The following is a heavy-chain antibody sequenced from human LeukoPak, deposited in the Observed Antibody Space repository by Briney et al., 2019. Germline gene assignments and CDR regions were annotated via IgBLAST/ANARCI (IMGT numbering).Heavy chain of an antibody. CDR3: ARRVSGWYSPLQSEALDI. CDR2: IYYSGST. V-gene: IGHV4-59*01. D-gene: IGHD6-19*01. J-gene: IGHJ3*02. CDR1: GGSISSYY. Sequence: SETLSLTCTVSGGSISSYYWSWIRQPPGKGLEWIGYIYYSGSTNYNPSLKSRVTISVDTSKNQFSLKLSSVTAADTAVYYCARRVSGWYSPLQSEALDIWGQGTMVTVSS.